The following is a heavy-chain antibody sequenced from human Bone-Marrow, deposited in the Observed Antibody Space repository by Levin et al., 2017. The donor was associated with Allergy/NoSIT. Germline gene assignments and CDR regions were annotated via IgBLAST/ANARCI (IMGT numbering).Heavy chain of an antibody. CDR1: GFTFNYAW. CDR3: VADVPQFLPQIDY. CDR2: IRNKANGGTT. J-gene: IGHJ4*02. V-gene: IGHV3-15*01. D-gene: IGHD2/OR15-2a*01. Sequence: TGGSLRLSCSASGFTFNYAWMSWVRQAPGKGLEWVARIRNKANGGTTEYAAPVKGRFTISRDDSKSTLYLQMDSLKIDDTGVYYCVADVPQFLPQIDYWGQGNLVTVSS.